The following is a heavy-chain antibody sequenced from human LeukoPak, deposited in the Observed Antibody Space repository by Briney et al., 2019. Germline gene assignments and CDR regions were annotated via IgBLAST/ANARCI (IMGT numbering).Heavy chain of an antibody. CDR3: AKHMRATNTYSFFGLDV. Sequence: EPGRSLRLSCAATGFTFKDYGMHWVRQPPGKGLEWVSSINWNGGGTDYADSVKGRFTISRDNAENSLYLQLSSLRPEDTALYYCAKHMRATNTYSFFGLDVWGQGTTVTVSS. CDR2: INWNGGGT. J-gene: IGHJ6*02. V-gene: IGHV3-9*01. CDR1: GFTFKDYG. D-gene: IGHD1-26*01.